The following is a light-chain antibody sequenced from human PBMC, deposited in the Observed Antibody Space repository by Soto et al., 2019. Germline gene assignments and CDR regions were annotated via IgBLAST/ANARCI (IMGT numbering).Light chain of an antibody. J-gene: IGKJ4*01. Sequence: ELVMTQSPATLSVSPGEIATPSCRASQSVNSNYLAWYQQKPGQAPRLIIYGASSRATGIPDRFSGSGSGTDFTLTISRLEPEDFATYYCQQANSFPLTFGGGTKVDIK. CDR1: QSVNSNY. CDR2: GAS. CDR3: QQANSFPLT. V-gene: IGKV3D-20*02.